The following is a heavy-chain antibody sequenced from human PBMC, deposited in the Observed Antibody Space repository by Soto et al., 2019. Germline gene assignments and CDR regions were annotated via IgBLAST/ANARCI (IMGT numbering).Heavy chain of an antibody. V-gene: IGHV1-69*01. J-gene: IGHJ4*02. D-gene: IGHD3-22*01. CDR2: IIPVFKTA. CDR1: GGLFSSYP. CDR3: ARGGSGYTWFNEF. Sequence: QEQLVQSGAEVKKPGSSVKVSCKASGGLFSSYPISWVRQVPGQGLEWMGGIIPVFKTAYYTQRFQGRVTITADESTNTAYMELSSPRSEDTAIYYCARGGSGYTWFNEFWGQGTRVTVSS.